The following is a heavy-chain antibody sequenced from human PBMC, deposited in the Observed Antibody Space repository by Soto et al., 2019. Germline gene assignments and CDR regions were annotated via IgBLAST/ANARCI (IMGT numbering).Heavy chain of an antibody. CDR2: INHSGST. J-gene: IGHJ4*02. CDR3: ATTSLIAVAAYFDY. D-gene: IGHD6-19*01. CDR1: GGSFSGYY. V-gene: IGHV4-34*01. Sequence: QVQLQQWGAGLLKPSETLSLTCAVYGGSFSGYYWSWIRQPPGKGLEWIGEINHSGSTNYNPSLKSRVTISVDTSKNQFSLKLSSVTAADTAVYYCATTSLIAVAAYFDYWGQGTLVTVSS.